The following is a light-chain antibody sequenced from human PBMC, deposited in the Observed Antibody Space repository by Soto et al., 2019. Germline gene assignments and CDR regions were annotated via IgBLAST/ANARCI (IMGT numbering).Light chain of an antibody. CDR3: QQSYSTHRT. J-gene: IGKJ2*01. V-gene: IGKV1-39*01. Sequence: DIQMTQSPSSLSASVGDRVTITCRASQSISNYLNWYQQKPGKAPKLLIYAASSIQSGVPSRFSGSGSGTDFTLAITSLQPEDFATYYCQQSYSTHRTFGQGTKLEI. CDR1: QSISNY. CDR2: AAS.